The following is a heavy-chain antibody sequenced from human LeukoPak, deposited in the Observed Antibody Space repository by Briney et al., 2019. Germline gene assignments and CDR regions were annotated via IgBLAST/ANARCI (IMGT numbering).Heavy chain of an antibody. CDR2: IYWDDDK. CDR3: AHSPKSLVVPAAIDWFDP. Sequence: SGPTLVKPTQTLTLTCTFSGFSVSTSGVGVGWIRQPPGKALEWLALIYWDDDKRYSPSLKSRLTITKDTSKNQVVLTMTNMDPVDTATYYCAHSPKSLVVPAAIDWFDPWGQGTLVTVSS. CDR1: GFSVSTSGVG. J-gene: IGHJ5*02. D-gene: IGHD2-2*01. V-gene: IGHV2-5*02.